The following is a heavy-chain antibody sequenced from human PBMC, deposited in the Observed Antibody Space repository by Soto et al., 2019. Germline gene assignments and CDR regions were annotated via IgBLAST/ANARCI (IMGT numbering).Heavy chain of an antibody. V-gene: IGHV3-23*01. CDR2: ISGSGGST. CDR3: AKRIAAAIDAFDI. D-gene: IGHD6-13*01. J-gene: IGHJ3*02. Sequence: GGSLRLSCAASGFTFSSYAMSWVRQAPGKGLEWVSAISGSGGSTYYADSVKGRSTISRDNSKNTLYLQMNSLRAEDTAVYYCAKRIAAAIDAFDIWGQGTMVTISS. CDR1: GFTFSSYA.